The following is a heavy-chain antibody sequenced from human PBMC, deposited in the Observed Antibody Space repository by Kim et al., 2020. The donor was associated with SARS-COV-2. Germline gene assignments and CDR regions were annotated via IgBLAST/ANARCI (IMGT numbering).Heavy chain of an antibody. D-gene: IGHD6-25*01. CDR3: ARLRRTNLSFDI. Sequence: LSLTCTVSGGSISSSSYYWGWIRQPPGKGLEWIGSIYYSGSTYYNPSLKSRVTISVDTSKNQFSLKLSSVTAADTAVYYCARLRRTNLSFDIWGQGTMVTVSS. CDR1: GGSISSSSYY. V-gene: IGHV4-39*01. J-gene: IGHJ3*02. CDR2: IYYSGST.